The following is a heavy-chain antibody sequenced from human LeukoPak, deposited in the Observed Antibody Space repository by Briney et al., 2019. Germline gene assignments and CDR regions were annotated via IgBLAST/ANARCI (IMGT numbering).Heavy chain of an antibody. D-gene: IGHD5-12*01. Sequence: ASVKVSCKASGYTFTGYYMHWVRQAPGQGLEWMGWINPNSGGTNYAQKFQGRVTMTRDTSISTAYMELSRLRSDDTAVYYCARGGGYDLTYYYYYMDVWGKGTTVTVSS. V-gene: IGHV1-2*02. CDR2: INPNSGGT. J-gene: IGHJ6*03. CDR1: GYTFTGYY. CDR3: ARGGGYDLTYYYYYMDV.